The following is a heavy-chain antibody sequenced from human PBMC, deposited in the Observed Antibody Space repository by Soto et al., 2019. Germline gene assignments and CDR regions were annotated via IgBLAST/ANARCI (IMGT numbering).Heavy chain of an antibody. J-gene: IGHJ4*02. CDR1: GGSISSSSQY. CDR2: IHQSGTT. D-gene: IGHD1-26*01. Sequence: PSETLSLTCIVSGGSISSSSQYWSWIRQPKGTGPEWIGCIHQSGTTYYKSSLRSRVTITVDTSMNQLSLRLNSVTAADTAVYFCARNLGHGDGGSCFPYNVWGQGTPVTVSS. V-gene: IGHV4-39*01. CDR3: ARNLGHGDGGSCFPYNV.